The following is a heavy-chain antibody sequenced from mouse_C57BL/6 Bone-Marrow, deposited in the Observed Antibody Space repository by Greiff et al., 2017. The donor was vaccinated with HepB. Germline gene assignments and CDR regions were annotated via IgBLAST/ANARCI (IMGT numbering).Heavy chain of an antibody. D-gene: IGHD1-1*01. CDR2: IHPNSGST. CDR1: GYTFTSYW. V-gene: IGHV1-64*01. CDR3: ARPLYYYGSSYYAMDY. J-gene: IGHJ4*01. Sequence: VQLQQPGAELVKPGASVKLSCKASGYTFTSYWMHWVKQRPGQGLEWIGMIHPNSGSTNYNEKFKSKATLTVDKSSSTAYMQLSRLTSEDSAVYYCARPLYYYGSSYYAMDYWGQGTSVTVSS.